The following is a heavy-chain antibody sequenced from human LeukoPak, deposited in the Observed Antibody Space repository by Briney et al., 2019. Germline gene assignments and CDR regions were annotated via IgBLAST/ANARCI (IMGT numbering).Heavy chain of an antibody. CDR2: IIPMFGSI. CDR3: ARVGRSRGALPNFYYYMDV. V-gene: IGHV1-69*05. D-gene: IGHD1-26*01. CDR1: GDIFNSYS. Sequence: SVKVSCKASGDIFNSYSVSWVRQAPGQGLEWMGGIIPMFGSINYAQKFEGRVTITTDQSTTTVYMELTSLTSEDTAVYYCARVGRSRGALPNFYYYMDVWGKGTTVTVSS. J-gene: IGHJ6*03.